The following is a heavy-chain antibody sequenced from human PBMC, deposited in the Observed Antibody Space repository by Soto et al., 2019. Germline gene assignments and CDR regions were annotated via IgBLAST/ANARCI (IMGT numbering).Heavy chain of an antibody. J-gene: IGHJ4*02. V-gene: IGHV4-4*07. CDR2: ISSNGNT. CDR3: AREVWVAGLLYYFDF. Sequence: SETLSLTCTVSDGSISGNFLTWIRQPARKGLEWIGRISSNGNTDYNPSLKSRVTMSIDTSKNHFSLDLISVTASDTAIYYCAREVWVAGLLYYFDFWGQGTLVTVSS. D-gene: IGHD6-19*01. CDR1: DGSISGNF.